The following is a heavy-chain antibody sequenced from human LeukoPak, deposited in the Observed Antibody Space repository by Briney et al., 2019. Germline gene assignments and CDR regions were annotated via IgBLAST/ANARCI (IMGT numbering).Heavy chain of an antibody. V-gene: IGHV4-34*01. CDR3: ARGDNWNYVY. J-gene: IGHJ4*02. D-gene: IGHD1-7*01. Sequence: SETLSLTCAVYGGPFSGYYWSWIRQPPGKGLEWIGEINHSGSTNYNPSLKSRVTISVDTSKNQFSLKLSSVTAADTAVYYCARGDNWNYVYWGQGTLVTVSS. CDR1: GGPFSGYY. CDR2: INHSGST.